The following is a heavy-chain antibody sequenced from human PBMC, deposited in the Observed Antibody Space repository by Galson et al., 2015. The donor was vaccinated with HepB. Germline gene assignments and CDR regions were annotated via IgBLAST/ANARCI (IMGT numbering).Heavy chain of an antibody. CDR3: ARGARYFDWLEGFDY. Sequence: SVKVSCKASGYTFTGYYMHWVRQAPGQGLEWMGRINPNSGGTNYAQKFQGRVTMTRDTSISTAYMELSRLRSDDTVVYYCARGARYFDWLEGFDYWGQGTLVTVSS. V-gene: IGHV1-2*05. D-gene: IGHD3-9*01. CDR1: GYTFTGYY. J-gene: IGHJ4*02. CDR2: INPNSGGT.